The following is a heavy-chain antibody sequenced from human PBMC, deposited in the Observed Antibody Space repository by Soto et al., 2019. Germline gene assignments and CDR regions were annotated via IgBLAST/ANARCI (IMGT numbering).Heavy chain of an antibody. V-gene: IGHV1-3*04. CDR3: ARNVDWFDP. CDR2: INTGNSNT. Sequence: ASVKVSCKASGYTFTRYAMHWVRQAPGQGLEWMGWINTGNSNTHYSQKFQGRVTFTRDASATTAYMELSSLTSEDTAVYYCARNVDWFDPWGQGTLVTVSS. CDR1: GYTFTRYA. D-gene: IGHD2-21*01. J-gene: IGHJ5*02.